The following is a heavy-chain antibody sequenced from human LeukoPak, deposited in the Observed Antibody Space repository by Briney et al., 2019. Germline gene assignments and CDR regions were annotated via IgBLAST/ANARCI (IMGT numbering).Heavy chain of an antibody. CDR1: GYTFTGYY. D-gene: IGHD5-18*01. V-gene: IGHV1-8*03. CDR2: MNPNSGNT. Sequence: ASVKVSCKASGYTFTGYYMHWVRQATGQGLEWMGWMNPNSGNTGYAQKFQGRVTITRNTSISTAYMELSRLRSDDTAVYYCARAYSYGYADYWGQGTLVTVSS. J-gene: IGHJ4*02. CDR3: ARAYSYGYADY.